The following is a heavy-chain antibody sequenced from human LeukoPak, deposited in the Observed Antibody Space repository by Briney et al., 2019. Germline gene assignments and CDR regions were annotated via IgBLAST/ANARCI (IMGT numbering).Heavy chain of an antibody. D-gene: IGHD3-22*01. CDR1: GFTFSTYG. V-gene: IGHV3-30*18. J-gene: IGHJ4*02. CDR2: ISYDGSNK. Sequence: SGGSLRLSCAASGFTFSTYGMHWVRQAPGKGLEWVAVISYDGSNKYYADSVKGRFTISRDNSKNTLYLQMNSLRAEDTAVYYCAKGDDYYDSSGYWSFYFDYWGQGTLVTVSS. CDR3: AKGDDYYDSSGYWSFYFDY.